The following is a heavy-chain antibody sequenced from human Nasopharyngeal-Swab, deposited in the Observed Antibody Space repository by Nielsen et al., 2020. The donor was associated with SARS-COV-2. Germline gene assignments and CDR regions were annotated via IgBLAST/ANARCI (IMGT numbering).Heavy chain of an antibody. J-gene: IGHJ4*02. D-gene: IGHD5-24*01. CDR1: GLTFSSYA. V-gene: IGHV3-30-3*01. Sequence: GESLKISCAASGLTFSSYAMHWVRQPPGMGLEWVALISYDGVNKFYADSVKGRFIISRDNSENTLYLQTNSLRAEDTAVYYCARDGERYFDYWGQGTLVTVSS. CDR3: ARDGERYFDY. CDR2: ISYDGVNK.